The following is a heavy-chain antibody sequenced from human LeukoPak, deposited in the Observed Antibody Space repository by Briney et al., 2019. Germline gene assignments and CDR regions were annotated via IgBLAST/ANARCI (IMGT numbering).Heavy chain of an antibody. V-gene: IGHV1-18*01. CDR3: ARDHPGTAMVPYFDY. CDR2: ISAYNGDT. J-gene: IGHJ4*02. Sequence: GASVKVSCKASGYTFTSYGISWVRQAPGQGLEWMGWISAYNGDTNYAQKLKGRVTMTTDTSTSTAYMELRSLRSDDTAVYYCARDHPGTAMVPYFDYWGQGTLVTVSS. CDR1: GYTFTSYG. D-gene: IGHD5-18*01.